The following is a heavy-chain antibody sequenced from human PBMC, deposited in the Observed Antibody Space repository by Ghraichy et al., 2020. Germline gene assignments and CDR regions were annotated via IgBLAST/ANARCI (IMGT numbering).Heavy chain of an antibody. V-gene: IGHV4-34*01. CDR1: GGSFSGYY. D-gene: IGHD3-10*01. J-gene: IGHJ6*03. CDR3: ARVITMVRGVPYYYYYYMDV. CDR2: INHSGST. Sequence: SETLSLTCAVYGGSFSGYYWSWIRQPPGKGLEWIGEINHSGSTNYNPSLKSRVTISVDTSKNQFSLKLSSVTAADTAVYYCARVITMVRGVPYYYYYYMDVWGKGTTVTVSS.